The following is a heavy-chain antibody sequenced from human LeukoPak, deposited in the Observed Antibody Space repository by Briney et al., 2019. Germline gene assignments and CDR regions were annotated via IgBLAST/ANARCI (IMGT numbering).Heavy chain of an antibody. V-gene: IGHV1-2*02. J-gene: IGHJ5*02. Sequence: ASVKVSCKASGYTFTGYYMHWVRQAPGQGLEWMGWINPNSGGTNYAQKFQGRVTMTRDTSISTAYMELSRLRSDDTAVYYCASIAALVGSHWFDPWGQGTLVTVSS. D-gene: IGHD6-13*01. CDR1: GYTFTGYY. CDR2: INPNSGGT. CDR3: ASIAALVGSHWFDP.